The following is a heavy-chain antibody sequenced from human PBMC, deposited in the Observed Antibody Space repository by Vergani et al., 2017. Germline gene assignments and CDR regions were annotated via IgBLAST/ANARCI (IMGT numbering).Heavy chain of an antibody. CDR2: IYWNDDQ. Sequence: QITLKESGPTLVKPTQTLTLTCTFSGFSLNTRGVSVAWIRQPPGKALDWLALIYWNDDQHYSPSLNNRVTITKDTSKNQVVLTMTNMDYVDTGTYYCVYSVTECGTTGCFYSFYYYHYMYVCGKGTTVTVSS. V-gene: IGHV2-5*04. D-gene: IGHD5/OR15-5a*01. CDR1: GFSLNTRGVS. CDR3: VYSVTECGTTGCFYSFYYYHYMYV. J-gene: IGHJ6*03.